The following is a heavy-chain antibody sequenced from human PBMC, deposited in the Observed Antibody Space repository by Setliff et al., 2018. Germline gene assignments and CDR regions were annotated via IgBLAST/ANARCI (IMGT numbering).Heavy chain of an antibody. CDR3: VKGSDPYYFYYMDV. D-gene: IGHD2-21*02. J-gene: IGHJ6*03. Sequence: PGGSLRLSCAVSGFTFSDHTMTWVRQAPGKRLEWVSTISGTGGNTYYADSVQGRFVISRDNSMNTLYLQMNRLRAEDTAVFYCVKGSDPYYFYYMDVCGKGTTVTVSS. CDR1: GFTFSDHT. CDR2: ISGTGGNT. V-gene: IGHV3-23*01.